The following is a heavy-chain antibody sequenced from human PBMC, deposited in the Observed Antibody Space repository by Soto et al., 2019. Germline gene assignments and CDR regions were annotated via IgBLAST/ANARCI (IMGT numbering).Heavy chain of an antibody. CDR2: ISGSGGST. J-gene: IGHJ6*02. CDR3: AKGGCSSTSCYTHYYYGMDV. CDR1: GFTFSSYA. Sequence: PVGSLRLSCAASGFTFSSYAMSWVRQAPGKGLEWVSAISGSGGSTYYADSVKGRFTISRDNSKNTLYLQMNRLRAEDTAVYYCAKGGCSSTSCYTHYYYGMDVWGQGTTVTVSS. D-gene: IGHD2-2*02. V-gene: IGHV3-23*01.